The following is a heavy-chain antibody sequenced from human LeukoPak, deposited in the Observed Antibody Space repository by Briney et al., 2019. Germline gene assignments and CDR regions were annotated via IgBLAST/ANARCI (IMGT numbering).Heavy chain of an antibody. Sequence: GGSLRLSCPASGFTFSSYAMSWVRQAPGKGLEWVSAISGSGGSTYYADSVKGRFTISRDNSKNTLYLQMNSLRAEDTAVYYCAKVRAIGPRFDYFDYWGQGTLVTVSS. D-gene: IGHD2/OR15-2a*01. CDR3: AKVRAIGPRFDYFDY. V-gene: IGHV3-23*01. J-gene: IGHJ4*02. CDR2: ISGSGGST. CDR1: GFTFSSYA.